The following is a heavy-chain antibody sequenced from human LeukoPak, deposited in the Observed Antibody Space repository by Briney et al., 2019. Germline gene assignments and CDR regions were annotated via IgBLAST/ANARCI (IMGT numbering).Heavy chain of an antibody. CDR2: IYYSGST. D-gene: IGHD5-24*01. Sequence: SETLSLTCTVSGGSISSYYRSWIRQPPGKGLEWIGYIYYSGSTNYNPSLKSRVTISVDTSKNQFSLKLSSVTAADTAAYYCARAQGSNRMVDYWGQGTLVTVSS. V-gene: IGHV4-59*01. CDR3: ARAQGSNRMVDY. CDR1: GGSISSYY. J-gene: IGHJ4*02.